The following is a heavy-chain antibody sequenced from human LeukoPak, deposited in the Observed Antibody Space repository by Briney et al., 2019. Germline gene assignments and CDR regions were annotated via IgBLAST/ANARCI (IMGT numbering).Heavy chain of an antibody. CDR1: GYTFTSYG. CDR3: ARDRFPYYYGSGTDGMDV. Sequence: APVKVSCKASGYTFTSYGISWVRQAPGQGLEWMGWISAYNGNTNYAQKLQGRVTMTTDTSTSTAYMELRSLRSDDTAVYYCARDRFPYYYGSGTDGMDVWGQGTTVTVSS. J-gene: IGHJ6*02. V-gene: IGHV1-18*01. D-gene: IGHD3-10*01. CDR2: ISAYNGNT.